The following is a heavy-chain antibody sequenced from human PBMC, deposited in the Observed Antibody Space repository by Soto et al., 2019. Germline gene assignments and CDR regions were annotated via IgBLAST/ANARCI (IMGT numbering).Heavy chain of an antibody. Sequence: GGSLRLSCAGSGFGFSAYAMNWVRQAPGKGLQWVSGLVGSGGDKDYADSVRGRFTVSRDNSKNTLYLQMNSLRYEDTAVYYCARDPVAATYNWFDPWGQGTLVTVSS. CDR3: ARDPVAATYNWFDP. J-gene: IGHJ5*02. D-gene: IGHD6-19*01. CDR2: LVGSGGDK. CDR1: GFGFSAYA. V-gene: IGHV3-23*01.